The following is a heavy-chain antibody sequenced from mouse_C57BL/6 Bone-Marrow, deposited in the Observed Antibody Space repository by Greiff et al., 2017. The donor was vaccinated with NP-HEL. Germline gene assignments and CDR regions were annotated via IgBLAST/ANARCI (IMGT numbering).Heavy chain of an antibody. V-gene: IGHV1-26*01. D-gene: IGHD1-1*01. CDR1: GYTFTDYY. CDR3: ARRILTTVVYFDY. CDR2: INPNNGGT. J-gene: IGHJ2*01. Sequence: VQLQQSGPELVKPGASVKISCKASGYTFTDYYMNWVKQSHGKSLEWIGDINPNNGGTSYNQKFKGKATLTVDKSSSTAYMELRSLTSEDSAVYYCARRILTTVVYFDYWGQGTTLTVSS.